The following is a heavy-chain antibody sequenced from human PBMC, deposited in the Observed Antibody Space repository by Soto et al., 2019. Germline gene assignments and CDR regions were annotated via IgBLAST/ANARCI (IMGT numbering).Heavy chain of an antibody. Sequence: PSETLSLTCAVYGGSFSGYYWSWIRQPPGKGLEWIGEINHRGSTNYNPSLKSRVTISLDTSKNQFSLKLNSVTAADSAVYFCARLEGLATISYYFDFWGPGALVTVSS. CDR2: INHRGST. CDR1: GGSFSGYY. D-gene: IGHD3-9*01. J-gene: IGHJ4*02. V-gene: IGHV4-34*01. CDR3: ARLEGLATISYYFDF.